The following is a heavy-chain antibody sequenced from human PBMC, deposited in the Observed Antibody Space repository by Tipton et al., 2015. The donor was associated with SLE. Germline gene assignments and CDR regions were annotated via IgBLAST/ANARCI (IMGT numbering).Heavy chain of an antibody. CDR1: GGSISSYY. CDR3: ARVTPRAVRGAYYFDY. J-gene: IGHJ4*02. V-gene: IGHV4-59*12. D-gene: IGHD3-10*01. CDR2: IYYSGST. Sequence: TLSLTCTVSGGSISSYYWSWIRQPPGKGLEWIGYIYYSGSTNYNPSLKSRVTISVDTSKNQFSLKLSSVTAADTAVYYCARVTPRAVRGAYYFDYWGQGTLVTVSS.